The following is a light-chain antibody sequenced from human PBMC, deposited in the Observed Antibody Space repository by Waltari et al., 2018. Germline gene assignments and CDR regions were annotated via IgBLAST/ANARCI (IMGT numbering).Light chain of an antibody. CDR3: ASWDESHYV. CDR1: HPNRGSNY. CDR2: RNN. Sequence: QSVLTQPPSASETPGQRVTISFSGIHPNRGSNYLYWYQQLPGSAPKLLIYRNNLRPSGVPDRFSASKYGTLASLVISGLRSEDEGVYYCASWDESHYVFGGGTTVTVL. V-gene: IGLV1-47*01. J-gene: IGLJ1*01.